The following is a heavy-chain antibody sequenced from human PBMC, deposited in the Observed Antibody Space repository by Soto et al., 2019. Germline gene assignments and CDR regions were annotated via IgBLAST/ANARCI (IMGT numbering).Heavy chain of an antibody. V-gene: IGHV4-59*01. CDR1: GVSISSYY. D-gene: IGHD4-17*01. CDR2: IYYSGIT. J-gene: IGHJ5*02. Sequence: SETLSLTCTVSGVSISSYYCSWIRQPPGKGLEWIGYIYYSGITNYNPSLKSRVTISVDTSKNQFSLKLSSVTAADTAVYYCARETYGDYVGYFDPWGQGIQVTVSS. CDR3: ARETYGDYVGYFDP.